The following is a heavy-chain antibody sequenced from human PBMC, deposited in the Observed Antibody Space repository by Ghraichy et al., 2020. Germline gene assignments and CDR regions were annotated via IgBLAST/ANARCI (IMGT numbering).Heavy chain of an antibody. CDR1: GFTFSSYG. J-gene: IGHJ6*02. V-gene: IGHV3-30*18. D-gene: IGHD3-9*01. CDR3: AKDQGYDILTGYYYYYYYGMDV. CDR2: ISYDGSNK. Sequence: GGSLRLSCAASGFTFSSYGMHWVRQAPGKGLEWVAVISYDGSNKYYADSVKGRSTISRDNSKNTLYLQMNSLRAEDTAVYYCAKDQGYDILTGYYYYYYYGMDVWGQGTTVTVSS.